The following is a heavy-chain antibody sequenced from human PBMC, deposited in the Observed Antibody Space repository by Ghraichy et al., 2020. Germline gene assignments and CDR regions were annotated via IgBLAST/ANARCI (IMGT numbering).Heavy chain of an antibody. CDR2: ISGSGGST. Sequence: GGSLRLSCAASGFTFSSYAMSWVRQAPGKGLEWVSAISGSGGSTYYADSVKGRFTISRDNSKNTLYLQMNSLRAEDTAVYYCATFDDYDILTGHYYYGMDVWGQGTTVTVSS. D-gene: IGHD3-9*01. CDR3: ATFDDYDILTGHYYYGMDV. V-gene: IGHV3-23*01. J-gene: IGHJ6*02. CDR1: GFTFSSYA.